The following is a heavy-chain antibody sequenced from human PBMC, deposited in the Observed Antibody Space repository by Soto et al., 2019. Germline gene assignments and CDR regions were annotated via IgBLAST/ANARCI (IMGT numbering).Heavy chain of an antibody. CDR1: GYTFTSYA. Sequence: ASVKVSCKASGYTFTSYAMHWVRQAPGQRLEWMGWINAGNGNTKYSQKFQGRVTITRDTSASTAHMELSSLRSEDTAVYYCARGRRYYGSGSYYPPEYYYYGMDVWGQGTTVTVSS. CDR3: ARGRRYYGSGSYYPPEYYYYGMDV. CDR2: INAGNGNT. V-gene: IGHV1-3*01. J-gene: IGHJ6*02. D-gene: IGHD3-10*01.